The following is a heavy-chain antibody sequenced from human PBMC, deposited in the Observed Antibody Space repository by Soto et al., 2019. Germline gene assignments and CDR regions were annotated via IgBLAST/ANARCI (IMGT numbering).Heavy chain of an antibody. V-gene: IGHV3-7*01. CDR1: GFTFNNYW. CDR2: LKEDGSEK. D-gene: IGHD3-16*01. CDR3: ARRRRAYDYYFGY. J-gene: IGHJ4*02. Sequence: EVQLVESGGGLVQPGGSLRLSCAASGFTFNNYWMSWVRQAPGKGLEWVASLKEDGSEKYYVDSVKGRFTISRDNAKNSLFLQMDSLRADDPAVYYCARRRRAYDYYFGYWGQGTLVTVSS.